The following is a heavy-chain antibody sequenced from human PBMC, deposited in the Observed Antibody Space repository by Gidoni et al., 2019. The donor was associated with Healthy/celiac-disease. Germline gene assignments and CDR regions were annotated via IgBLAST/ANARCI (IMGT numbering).Heavy chain of an antibody. J-gene: IGHJ4*02. Sequence: EVQLLESGGGLVQPGGSLRLSCAASGFPFSSYAMSWVRQAPGKGLEWVSAISGSGGSTYYADSVKGRFTISRDNSKNTLYLQMNSLRAEDTAVYYCALRITMIVVVPGDYWGQGTLVTVSS. CDR1: GFPFSSYA. CDR2: ISGSGGST. V-gene: IGHV3-23*01. D-gene: IGHD3-22*01. CDR3: ALRITMIVVVPGDY.